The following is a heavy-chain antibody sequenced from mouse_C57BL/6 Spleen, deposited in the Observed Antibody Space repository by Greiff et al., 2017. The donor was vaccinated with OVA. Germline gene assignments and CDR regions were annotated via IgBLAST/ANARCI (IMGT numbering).Heavy chain of an antibody. J-gene: IGHJ3*01. D-gene: IGHD2-5*01. Sequence: QVQLQQPGAELVKPGASVQLSCKASGYTFTSYWMHWVKQRPGQGLEWIGMIHPNSGSTNYNEKFKSKATLTVDKSSSTAYMQLSSLTSEDSAVYYCARSEAYYSNYAFAYWGQGTLVTVSA. CDR2: IHPNSGST. CDR3: ARSEAYYSNYAFAY. CDR1: GYTFTSYW. V-gene: IGHV1-64*01.